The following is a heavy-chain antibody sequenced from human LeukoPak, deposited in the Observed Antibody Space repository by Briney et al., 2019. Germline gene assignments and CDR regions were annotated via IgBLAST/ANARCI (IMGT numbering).Heavy chain of an antibody. CDR3: SRGVYWSFCY. D-gene: IGHD1-1*01. V-gene: IGHV3-23*01. CDR2: IAGGDEST. CDR1: GFIFNTNG. Sequence: GGSLRLSCAISGFIFNTNGMNWVRQSPGKGLEWLATIAGGDESTYYADSVKGRFAISRDNSKNTVFLHMNSLRVEDTAVYYCSRGVYWSFCYLGQGTPVPVSS. J-gene: IGHJ4*02.